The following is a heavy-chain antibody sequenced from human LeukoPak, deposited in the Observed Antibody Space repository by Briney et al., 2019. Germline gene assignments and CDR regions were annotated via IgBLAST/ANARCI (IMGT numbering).Heavy chain of an antibody. CDR2: ISNSGGST. D-gene: IGHD3-9*01. J-gene: IGHJ5*02. CDR3: AKRGTRYDILTGYSGFDP. V-gene: IGHV3-23*01. CDR1: GFTFSSYA. Sequence: GGSLRLSCAASGFTFSSYAMSWVRQAPGKGLEWVSAISNSGGSTYYADSVKGRFTISRDNSKNGLYLQMNSLRAEDTAIYYCAKRGTRYDILTGYSGFDPWGQGTLVTVSS.